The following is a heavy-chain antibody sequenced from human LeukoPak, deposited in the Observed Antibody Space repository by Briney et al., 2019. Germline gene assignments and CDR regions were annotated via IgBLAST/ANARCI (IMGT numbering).Heavy chain of an antibody. CDR3: ARGRYSSLPDY. D-gene: IGHD5-18*01. V-gene: IGHV4-59*01. CDR2: IYYSGST. J-gene: IGHJ4*02. Sequence: SGTLSLTCTVSGGSISNYYWSWIRQPPGKGLEWIGYIYYSGSTNYNPSLKSRVTISVDTSKNQFSLKLSSVTAADTAVYYCARGRYSSLPDYWGRGTLVTVSS. CDR1: GGSISNYY.